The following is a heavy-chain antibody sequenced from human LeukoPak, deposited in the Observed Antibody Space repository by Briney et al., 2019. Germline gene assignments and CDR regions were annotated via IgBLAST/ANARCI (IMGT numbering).Heavy chain of an antibody. CDR3: ARAGYPDNFDY. V-gene: IGHV4-59*12. Sequence: SETLSLTCTVSGGSISSYYWSWIRQPPGKGLELIGYIFYSGSTNYNPSLKSRVTMSVDTSKNQFSLKLSSVTAADTAVYYCARAGYPDNFDYWGQGTLVTVSS. CDR1: GGSISSYY. J-gene: IGHJ4*02. CDR2: IFYSGST. D-gene: IGHD3-9*01.